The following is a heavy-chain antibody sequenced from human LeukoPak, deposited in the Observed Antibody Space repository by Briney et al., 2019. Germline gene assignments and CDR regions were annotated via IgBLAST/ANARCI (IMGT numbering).Heavy chain of an antibody. CDR1: GFTFSSYW. CDR3: AKDSTGVTDY. CDR2: INSDGIIT. J-gene: IGHJ4*02. D-gene: IGHD3-10*01. Sequence: GGSLRLSCAASGFTFSSYWMHWVRQAPGKGLMWVSRINSDGIITNYADSVKGRFTISRDNAKNTLYLQMDSLRAEDTAVYYCAKDSTGVTDYWGQGTLVTVSS. V-gene: IGHV3-74*01.